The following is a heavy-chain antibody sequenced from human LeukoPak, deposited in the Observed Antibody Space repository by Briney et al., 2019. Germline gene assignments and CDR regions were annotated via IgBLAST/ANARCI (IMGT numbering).Heavy chain of an antibody. Sequence: ASVKVSCKASGYTFTSYGISWVRQAPGQGLEWMGWISAYNGNTNYAQKLQGRVTMTTDTSTSIAYMELRSLRSDDTAVYYCASSGYCSGGSCYRFDYWGRGTLVTVSS. CDR1: GYTFTSYG. CDR2: ISAYNGNT. V-gene: IGHV1-18*01. CDR3: ASSGYCSGGSCYRFDY. D-gene: IGHD2-15*01. J-gene: IGHJ4*02.